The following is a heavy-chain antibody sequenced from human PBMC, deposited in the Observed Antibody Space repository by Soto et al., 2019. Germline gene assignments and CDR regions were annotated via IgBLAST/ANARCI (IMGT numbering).Heavy chain of an antibody. Sequence: SGPTLVNPTQTLTLTCTFSGFSLSTSDVGVGWIRQPPGKALEWLAIIYWDDDKRYSPSLKSRLTITKDTSKNQVVLTVTNMDPVDTXTYYCAHSKYSRSSFDYWGRGTLVTVSS. CDR1: GFSLSTSDVG. V-gene: IGHV2-5*02. CDR3: AHSKYSRSSFDY. D-gene: IGHD6-6*01. J-gene: IGHJ4*02. CDR2: IYWDDDK.